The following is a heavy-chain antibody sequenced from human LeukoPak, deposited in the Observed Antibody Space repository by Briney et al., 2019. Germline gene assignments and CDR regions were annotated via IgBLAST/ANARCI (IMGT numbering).Heavy chain of an antibody. J-gene: IGHJ4*02. V-gene: IGHV1-18*01. Sequence: GASVKVSCKASGYTFTSYGISWVRQAPGQGLEWMGWISAYNGNTNYAQKLQGRVTMTTGTSTSTAYMELRSLRSDDTAVYYCARVTQWPDPSGGDYWGQGALVTVSS. CDR2: ISAYNGNT. D-gene: IGHD6-19*01. CDR1: GYTFTSYG. CDR3: ARVTQWPDPSGGDY.